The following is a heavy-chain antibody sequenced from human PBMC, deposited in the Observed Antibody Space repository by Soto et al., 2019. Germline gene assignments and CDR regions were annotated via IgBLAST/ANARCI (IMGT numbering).Heavy chain of an antibody. CDR2: IKSKTDGGTT. V-gene: IGHV3-15*01. J-gene: IGHJ4*02. D-gene: IGHD2-15*01. CDR3: TTNYSGVVVAALMDFDY. Sequence: EVQLVESGGGLVKPGGSLRLSCAASGFTFSNAWMSWVRQAPGKGLEWVGRIKSKTDGGTTDYAAPVKGRFTISRDDSKKTLYLQMNSLKTEDTAVYYCTTNYSGVVVAALMDFDYWGQGTLVTVSS. CDR1: GFTFSNAW.